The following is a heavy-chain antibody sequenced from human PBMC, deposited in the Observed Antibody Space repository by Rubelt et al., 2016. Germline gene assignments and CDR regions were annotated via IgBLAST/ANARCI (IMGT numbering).Heavy chain of an antibody. J-gene: IGHJ4*02. Sequence: EVQLVESGGGSAQPGGSLRLSCAASGFTFNSYWMTWVRQAPGKGLEWVANINQDGSEKSYVDSVKGRLTISRENAKNSLCLQMNSLRVEDTAVYYCVTHGPYWGQGTLVTVSS. CDR1: GFTFNSYW. CDR3: VTHGPY. CDR2: INQDGSEK. V-gene: IGHV3-7*01.